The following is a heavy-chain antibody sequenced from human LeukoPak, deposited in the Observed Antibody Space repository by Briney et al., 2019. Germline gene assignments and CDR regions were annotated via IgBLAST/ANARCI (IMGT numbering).Heavy chain of an antibody. CDR3: AREVATITAGFDY. V-gene: IGHV1-2*02. D-gene: IGHD5-12*01. Sequence: ASVKVSCKASGYIFTGYYMHWVRQAPGQGLEWMGWINPNSGGTDYAQKFQGRVTMTRDTSISTAYMELSRLRSDDTAVYYCAREVATITAGFDYWGQGTLVTVSS. CDR2: INPNSGGT. J-gene: IGHJ4*02. CDR1: GYIFTGYY.